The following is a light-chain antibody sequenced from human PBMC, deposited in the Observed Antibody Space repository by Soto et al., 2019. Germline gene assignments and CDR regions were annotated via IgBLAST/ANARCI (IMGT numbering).Light chain of an antibody. CDR2: DAS. J-gene: IGKJ1*01. CDR3: QQRSNWPVT. Sequence: EIVLRQSPGTLSLSPGERATLSCRASQSVSSYLAWYQQKPGQAPRLLIYDASTRATGISARFSGSGSGTDFTLTISSLEPEDFAVYYCQQRSNWPVTFGQGTKVEVK. V-gene: IGKV3-11*01. CDR1: QSVSSY.